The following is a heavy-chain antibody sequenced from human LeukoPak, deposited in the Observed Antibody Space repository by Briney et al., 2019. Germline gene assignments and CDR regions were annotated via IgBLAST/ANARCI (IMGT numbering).Heavy chain of an antibody. V-gene: IGHV1-8*03. D-gene: IGHD3-22*01. CDR2: MNPNSGNT. J-gene: IGHJ4*02. CDR1: GYTFTSYD. Sequence: ASVKVSCKASGYTFTSYDINWVRQATGQGLEWMGWMNPNSGNTGYAQKFQGRVTITRNTSISTAYMELSRLRSDDTAVYYCARPYSSYDSSGYYYGYWGQGTLVTVSS. CDR3: ARPYSSYDSSGYYYGY.